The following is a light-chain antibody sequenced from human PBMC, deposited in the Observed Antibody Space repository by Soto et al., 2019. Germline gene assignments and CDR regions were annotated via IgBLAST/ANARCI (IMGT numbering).Light chain of an antibody. CDR2: DAY. CDR1: QSFRGL. Sequence: EIVLTQSAGALSLSPGERATLSCRASQSFRGLLAWYQQKPGQAPRLLIYDAYNRATGIPPRFSGSGSGTDFTLTISSLEPEDSAVYYCQQRHMWPITFGQGTRLE. CDR3: QQRHMWPIT. J-gene: IGKJ5*01. V-gene: IGKV3-11*01.